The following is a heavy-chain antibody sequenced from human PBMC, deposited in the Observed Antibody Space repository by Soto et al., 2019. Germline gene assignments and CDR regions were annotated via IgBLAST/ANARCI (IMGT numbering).Heavy chain of an antibody. V-gene: IGHV3-7*05. Sequence: EVQLVESGGGLVQPGESLRLTCAASGFSLSNYWMTWVRQAPGKGLEWVANIKQDESRKSYLDSVRGRFTISRDNARNSLYLQMNSLRAEDTALYYCARDVSPGDSTYYLDAFDIWGQGTMLTVSS. J-gene: IGHJ3*02. CDR1: GFSLSNYW. D-gene: IGHD3-22*01. CDR2: IKQDESRK. CDR3: ARDVSPGDSTYYLDAFDI.